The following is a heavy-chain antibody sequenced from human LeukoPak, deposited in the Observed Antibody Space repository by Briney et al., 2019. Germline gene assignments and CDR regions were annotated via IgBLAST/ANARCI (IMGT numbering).Heavy chain of an antibody. Sequence: ASVKVSCKASGGTFSSYAISWVRQAPGPGLEWMGRIIPIFGTANYAQKFQGRVTITTDETTSTAYMELRSLRSEDTAVYYCAGSNWNDGGYFDYWGQGTLVAVPS. CDR2: IIPIFGTA. J-gene: IGHJ4*02. V-gene: IGHV1-69*05. D-gene: IGHD1-1*01. CDR3: AGSNWNDGGYFDY. CDR1: GGTFSSYA.